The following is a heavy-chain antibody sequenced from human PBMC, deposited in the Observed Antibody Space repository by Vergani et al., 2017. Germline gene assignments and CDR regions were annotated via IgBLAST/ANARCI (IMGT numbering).Heavy chain of an antibody. Sequence: QVQLQESGPGLVKPSETLSLTCTVSGGSISSYYWSWIRQPPGKGLEWIGYIYYSGSTNYNPSLKSRVTISVDTSKNQFSLKLSSVTAADTAVYYCARGYSYGPFDYWGQGTLVTVSS. V-gene: IGHV4-59*01. J-gene: IGHJ4*02. CDR1: GGSISSYY. CDR2: IYYSGST. D-gene: IGHD5-18*01. CDR3: ARGYSYGPFDY.